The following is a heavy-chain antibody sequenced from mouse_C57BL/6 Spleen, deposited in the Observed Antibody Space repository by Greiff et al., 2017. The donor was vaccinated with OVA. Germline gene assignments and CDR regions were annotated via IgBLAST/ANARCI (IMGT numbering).Heavy chain of an antibody. D-gene: IGHD1-1*01. V-gene: IGHV1-50*01. CDR2: IDPSDSST. CDR3: ARRGLYYGSSHWYFDG. Sequence: QVQLQQPGAELVKPGASVKLSCKASGYTFTSYWMQWVKQRPGQGLEWIGEIDPSDSSTNYNQKFKGKATLTVDPSSSTAYMQLSSLTSEDSAVYYCARRGLYYGSSHWYFDGWGTGTTVTGSS. CDR1: GYTFTSYW. J-gene: IGHJ1*03.